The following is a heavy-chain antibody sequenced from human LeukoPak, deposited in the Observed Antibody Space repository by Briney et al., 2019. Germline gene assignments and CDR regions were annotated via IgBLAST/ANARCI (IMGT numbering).Heavy chain of an antibody. D-gene: IGHD3-10*01. V-gene: IGHV3-7*01. CDR2: MKEDGSDI. J-gene: IGHJ4*02. CDR3: ARGGRSYFDF. Sequence: ANMKEDGSDIYYVDSVRVRFTISRDNAKKSVYLQMNSLRAEDTGVYYCARGGRSYFDFWGQGSLVTVSS.